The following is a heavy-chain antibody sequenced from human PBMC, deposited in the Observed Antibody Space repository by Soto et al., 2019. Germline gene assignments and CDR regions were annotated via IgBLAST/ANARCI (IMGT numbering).Heavy chain of an antibody. V-gene: IGHV3-23*01. CDR2: ISGSGGST. J-gene: IGHJ6*02. D-gene: IGHD6-6*01. Sequence: GGSLRLSCAASGFTFSSYAMSWVRQAPGKGLEWVSAISGSGGSTYYADSVKGRVTISRDNSKNTLYLQMNSLRAEDTAVYYCAKDRKAARPFYYYYGMDVWGQGTTVTVSS. CDR3: AKDRKAARPFYYYYGMDV. CDR1: GFTFSSYA.